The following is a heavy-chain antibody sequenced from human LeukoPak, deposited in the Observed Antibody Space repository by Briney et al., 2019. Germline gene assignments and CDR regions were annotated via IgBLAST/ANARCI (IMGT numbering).Heavy chain of an antibody. J-gene: IGHJ4*02. CDR1: GYTFTSYA. D-gene: IGHD1-26*01. CDR2: ISAYNGNT. CDR3: ARESVVGATMDY. Sequence: GASVNVSCKASGYTFTSYAMHWVRQAPGQGLEWMGWISAYNGNTNYAQKLQGRVTMTTDTSTSTAYMELRSLRSDDTAVYYCARESVVGATMDYWGQGTLVTVSS. V-gene: IGHV1-18*01.